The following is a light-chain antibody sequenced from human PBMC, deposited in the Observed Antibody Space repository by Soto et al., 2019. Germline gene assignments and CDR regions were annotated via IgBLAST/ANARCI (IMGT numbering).Light chain of an antibody. CDR3: QQVNVYPST. J-gene: IGKJ4*01. CDR1: QGIXNH. CDR2: AAS. Sequence: IQLTQSPSSLSASLGDRVTITCRASQGIXNHLGWYQQKPGKAPELLIYAASTLQTGVPSRFSGGGSGTDFTLTITSLQPEDFATYYCQQVNVYPSTFGGGTKVEIK. V-gene: IGKV1-9*01.